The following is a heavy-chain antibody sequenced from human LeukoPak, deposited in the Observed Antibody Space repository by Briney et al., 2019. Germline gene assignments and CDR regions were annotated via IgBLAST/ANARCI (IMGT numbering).Heavy chain of an antibody. V-gene: IGHV3-21*01. D-gene: IGHD4-17*01. J-gene: IGHJ6*02. CDR3: ARDYGDYVYYYYGMDV. CDR2: ISSSSSYI. Sequence: GGSLRLSCAASGFTFSSYSMNWVGQAPGKGLEWVSSISSSSSYIYYADSVKGRFTISRDNAKNSLYLQMNSLRAEDTAVYYCARDYGDYVYYYYGMDVWGQGTTVTVSS. CDR1: GFTFSSYS.